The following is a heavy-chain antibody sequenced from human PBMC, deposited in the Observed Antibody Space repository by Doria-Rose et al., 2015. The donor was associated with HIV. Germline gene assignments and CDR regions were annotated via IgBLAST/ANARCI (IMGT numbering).Heavy chain of an antibody. CDR2: IFSDDER. D-gene: IGHD6-13*01. V-gene: IGHV2-26*01. J-gene: IGHJ4*02. Sequence: QVTLKESGPVLVKPTETLTLTCTVSGVSLSSPGMGVSWIRQPPGKALEWLANIFSDDERSYKPSLKSRHTISRGTSKSQVVLTMTDMDPVDTAAYYCARIKSSRWYHKYYFDFWGQGTLVIVS. CDR3: ARIKSSRWYHKYYFDF. CDR1: GVSLSSPGMG.